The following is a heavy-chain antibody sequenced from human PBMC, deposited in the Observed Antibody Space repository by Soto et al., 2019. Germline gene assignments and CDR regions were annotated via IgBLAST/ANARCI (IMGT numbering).Heavy chain of an antibody. CDR1: GYTFTSYA. D-gene: IGHD3-10*01. J-gene: IGHJ4*02. Sequence: GASVKVSCKASGYTFTSYAMHWVRQAPGQRLEWMGWINAGNGNTKYSQKFQGRVTITRDTSASTAYMELSSLRSEDTAVYYCARDPPLYGSGTYYKASLDYWGQGTLVTVSS. CDR3: ARDPPLYGSGTYYKASLDY. CDR2: INAGNGNT. V-gene: IGHV1-3*01.